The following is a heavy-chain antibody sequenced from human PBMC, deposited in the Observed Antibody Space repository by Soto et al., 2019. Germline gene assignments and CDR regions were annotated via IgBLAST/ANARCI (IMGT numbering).Heavy chain of an antibody. CDR3: ARHGGAQYDSSGYHYALDY. V-gene: IGHV5-10-1*01. Sequence: PGESLKISCKGSGYSFRYNWITWVRQMPGKGPEWMGRIDLTDSYTSYNQSFQGHVTFSADTSINTAYLQWSSLRASDTAMYYCARHGGAQYDSSGYHYALDYWGQGTPVTVSS. J-gene: IGHJ4*02. CDR1: GYSFRYNW. D-gene: IGHD3-22*01. CDR2: IDLTDSYT.